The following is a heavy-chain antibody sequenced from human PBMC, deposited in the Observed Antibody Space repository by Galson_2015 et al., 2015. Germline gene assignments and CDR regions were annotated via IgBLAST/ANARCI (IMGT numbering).Heavy chain of an antibody. CDR3: AKDFVLGWSGLSWFDP. J-gene: IGHJ5*02. Sequence: SLRLSCAASGFTFSSYAMSWVRQAPGKGLEWVSAISGSGGSTYYADSVKGRFTISRDNSKNTLYLQMNSLRAEDTAVYYCAKDFVLGWSGLSWFDPWGQGTLVTVSS. V-gene: IGHV3-23*01. D-gene: IGHD3-3*01. CDR2: ISGSGGST. CDR1: GFTFSSYA.